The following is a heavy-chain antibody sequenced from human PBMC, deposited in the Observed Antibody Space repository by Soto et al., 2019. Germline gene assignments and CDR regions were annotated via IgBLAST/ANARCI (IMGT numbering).Heavy chain of an antibody. Sequence: LTLSCAASGFTFSTFAMSWVRQAPGKGLDWVSLITGSGAGIYYADSVEGRFTISRDNSKNTVYLQMNSLRVEDTAIYYCAKNKRSAIDYWGQGTLVTVSS. CDR3: AKNKRSAIDY. D-gene: IGHD4-17*01. V-gene: IGHV3-23*01. J-gene: IGHJ4*02. CDR2: ITGSGAGI. CDR1: GFTFSTFA.